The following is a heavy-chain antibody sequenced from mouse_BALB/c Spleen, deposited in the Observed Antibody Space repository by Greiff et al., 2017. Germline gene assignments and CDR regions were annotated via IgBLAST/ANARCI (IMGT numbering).Heavy chain of an antibody. CDR1: GYTFTSYY. V-gene: IGHV1S56*01. Sequence: QVQLQQSGPELVKPGASVRISCKASGYTFTSYYIHWVKQRPGQGLEWIGWIYPGNVNTKYNEKFKGKATLTADKSSSTAYMQLSSLTSEDSAVYFCARFYDYDARYFDVWGAGTTVTVSS. CDR2: IYPGNVNT. J-gene: IGHJ1*01. CDR3: ARFYDYDARYFDV. D-gene: IGHD2-4*01.